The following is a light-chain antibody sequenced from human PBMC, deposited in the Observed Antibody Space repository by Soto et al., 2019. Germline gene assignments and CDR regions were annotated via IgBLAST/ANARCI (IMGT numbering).Light chain of an antibody. CDR2: GAS. CDR1: QSVSSSY. CDR3: HQYNHWLTWT. Sequence: EIVLTQSPGTLSLSPGERPTLSCRASQSVSSSYLAWYQQKPGQAPRLLIYGASSRATGIPDRFSGSGSGTEFTLTISSLQSEDFAVYYCHQYNHWLTWTFGQGTKVDNK. J-gene: IGKJ1*01. V-gene: IGKV3-20*01.